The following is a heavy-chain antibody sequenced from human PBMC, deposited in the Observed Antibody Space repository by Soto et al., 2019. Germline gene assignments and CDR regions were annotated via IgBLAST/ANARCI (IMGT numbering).Heavy chain of an antibody. J-gene: IGHJ4*02. CDR3: VKAVYLLHFAY. CDR2: ISGTGTTT. D-gene: IGHD2-8*01. V-gene: IGHV3-23*01. CDR1: GVTFSSYA. Sequence: PXGSLIPSCAASGVTFSSYAMTWVRQAPGKGLEWVSTISGTGTTTYYADSVKGRFTISRDNSKNTLYLQMNSLRTEDTAVYYCVKAVYLLHFAYWGKGTLVTV.